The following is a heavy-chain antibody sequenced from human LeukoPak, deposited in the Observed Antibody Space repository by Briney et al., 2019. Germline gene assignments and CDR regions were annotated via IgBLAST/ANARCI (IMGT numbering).Heavy chain of an antibody. Sequence: GGSLRLSCAASGFTFSSYSMNWVRQAPGKGLEWVSYISSSSSTIYYADSVKGRFTISRDNAKNSLYLQMNSLRAEDTAVYYCARDIVVVPAAPQGNVDYWGQGTLVTVSS. CDR2: ISSSSSTI. V-gene: IGHV3-48*01. J-gene: IGHJ4*02. CDR3: ARDIVVVPAAPQGNVDY. D-gene: IGHD2-2*01. CDR1: GFTFSSYS.